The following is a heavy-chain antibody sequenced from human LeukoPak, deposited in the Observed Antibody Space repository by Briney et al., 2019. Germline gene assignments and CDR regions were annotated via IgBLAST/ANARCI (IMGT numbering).Heavy chain of an antibody. V-gene: IGHV4-30-4*01. CDR3: ARVHLWFGELLFDY. J-gene: IGHJ4*02. Sequence: SETLSLTCTVSGGSISSGDYYWSWIRQPPGKGLEWIGYIYYSGSTYYNPSLKSRVTISVDTSKNQFSLKLSSVTAADTAVYYCARVHLWFGELLFDYWGQGTLVTVSS. D-gene: IGHD3-10*01. CDR2: IYYSGST. CDR1: GGSISSGDYY.